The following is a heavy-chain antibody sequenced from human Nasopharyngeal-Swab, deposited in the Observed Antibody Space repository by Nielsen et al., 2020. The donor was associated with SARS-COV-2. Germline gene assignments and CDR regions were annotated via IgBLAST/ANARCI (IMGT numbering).Heavy chain of an antibody. CDR3: AKGLAAAGTDYYYYMDV. CDR2: INAGNGNT. V-gene: IGHV1-3*01. Sequence: ASVKVSCKASRYTFTSYAMHWVRQAPGQRLEWMGWINAGNGNTKYSQKFQGRVTITRDTSASTAYMELGSLRAEDTAVYYCAKGLAAAGTDYYYYMDVWGKGTTVTVSS. D-gene: IGHD6-13*01. CDR1: RYTFTSYA. J-gene: IGHJ6*03.